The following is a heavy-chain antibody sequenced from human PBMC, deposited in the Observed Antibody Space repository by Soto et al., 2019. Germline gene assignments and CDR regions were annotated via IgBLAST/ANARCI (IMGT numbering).Heavy chain of an antibody. D-gene: IGHD3-3*01. Sequence: SETLSLTCAVYGGSFSGYYWSWICQPPGKGLEWIGEINHSGSTNYNPSLKSRVTISVDTSKNQFSLKLSSVTAADTAVYYCARGGFRTIFGVVHLFDPWGQGTLVTVS. CDR2: INHSGST. CDR1: GGSFSGYY. CDR3: ARGGFRTIFGVVHLFDP. V-gene: IGHV4-34*01. J-gene: IGHJ5*02.